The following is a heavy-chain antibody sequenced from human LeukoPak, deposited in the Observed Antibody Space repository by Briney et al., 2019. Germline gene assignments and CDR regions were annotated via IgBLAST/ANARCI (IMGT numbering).Heavy chain of an antibody. CDR3: ARGLGSTIHY. CDR1: GGSISSNNW. Sequence: PSGTLSLTCAVSGGSISSNNWWSWVRQPPGKGLEWIGEIYHSGSTNSNPSLKSRVTISIDESNNQFSLKLSSVTAADTAVYYCARGLGSTIHYWGQGTLVTVSS. J-gene: IGHJ4*02. D-gene: IGHD5-24*01. V-gene: IGHV4-4*02. CDR2: IYHSGST.